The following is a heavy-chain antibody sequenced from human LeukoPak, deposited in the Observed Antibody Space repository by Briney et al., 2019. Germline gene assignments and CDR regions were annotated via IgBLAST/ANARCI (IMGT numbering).Heavy chain of an antibody. Sequence: GGSLRLSCAASGFTFSSYAMTWVRQAPGKGLEWVSSISGSGGSTYYADSVKGRFTISRDNTKNTLYLQMNSLRAEDTAVYYCATQLGLLVYWGQGTLVTVSS. J-gene: IGHJ4*02. CDR2: ISGSGGST. D-gene: IGHD6-13*01. V-gene: IGHV3-23*01. CDR1: GFTFSSYA. CDR3: ATQLGLLVY.